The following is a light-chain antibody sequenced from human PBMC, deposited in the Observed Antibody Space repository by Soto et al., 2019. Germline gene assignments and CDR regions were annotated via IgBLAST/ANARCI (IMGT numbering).Light chain of an antibody. CDR1: QSISDT. Sequence: ELVMTQSPATLSLSPGGSATLSCRASQSISDTLAWYQQKTGKAPRILIYGESKRATGLPDRLSGSGSGTDLNLTISRLQSEDFAVYYCQQYNNWPWTFGQGTKVDIK. CDR2: GES. V-gene: IGKV3-15*01. J-gene: IGKJ1*01. CDR3: QQYNNWPWT.